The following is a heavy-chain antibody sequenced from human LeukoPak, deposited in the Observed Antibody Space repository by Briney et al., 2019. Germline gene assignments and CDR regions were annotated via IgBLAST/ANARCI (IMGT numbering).Heavy chain of an antibody. V-gene: IGHV4-4*07. CDR3: ARDRGCSSTSCYTSKNWFDP. J-gene: IGHJ5*02. Sequence: PSETLSLTSTVSGGSISSYYWSWIRQPAGKGLEWIGRIYTSGSTNYNPSLKSRVTMSVDTSKNQFSLKLSSVTAVDTAVYYCARDRGCSSTSCYTSKNWFDPWGQGTLVTVSS. D-gene: IGHD2-2*02. CDR2: IYTSGST. CDR1: GGSISSYY.